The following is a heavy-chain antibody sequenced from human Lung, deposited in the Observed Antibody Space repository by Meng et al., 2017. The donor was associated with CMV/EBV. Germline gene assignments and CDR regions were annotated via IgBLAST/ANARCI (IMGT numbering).Heavy chain of an antibody. CDR3: ARAGAYCGGDCYHPR. Sequence: VERQGAAACMCRRSGPLSFTCAVAGGSLRSRNWWSWVRQTPGKGLEWIGEIYHSGSTNYNPSLKSRVTISVDESKNQFSLRLSSVTAADTAVYYCARAGAYCGGDCYHPRWGQGTLVTVSS. D-gene: IGHD2-21*02. J-gene: IGHJ4*02. CDR2: IYHSGST. V-gene: IGHV4-4*02. CDR1: GGSLRSRNW.